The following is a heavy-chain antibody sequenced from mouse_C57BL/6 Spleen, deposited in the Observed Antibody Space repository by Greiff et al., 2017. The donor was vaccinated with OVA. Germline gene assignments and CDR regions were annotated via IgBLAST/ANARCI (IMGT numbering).Heavy chain of an antibody. CDR3: AREGGYYYGSLDY. CDR1: GYTFTSYW. Sequence: QVQLKESGAELVRPGSSVKLSCKASGYTFTSYWMHWVKQRPIQGLEWIGNIDPSDSATHYNQKFKDKATLTVDKSSSTAYMQLSSLTSEDSAVYYCAREGGYYYGSLDYWGQGTTLTVSS. V-gene: IGHV1-52*01. J-gene: IGHJ2*01. CDR2: IDPSDSAT. D-gene: IGHD1-1*01.